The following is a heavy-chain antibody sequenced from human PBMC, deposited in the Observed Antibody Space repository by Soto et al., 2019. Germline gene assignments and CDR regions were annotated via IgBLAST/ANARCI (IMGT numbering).Heavy chain of an antibody. CDR2: INPSSGGT. CDR1: RCTFTDYY. J-gene: IGHJ5*02. V-gene: IGHV1-2*02. D-gene: IGHD1-1*01. Sequence: AGVQVSCKACRCTFTDYYFYWVRQAPGQGLEWMGWINPSSGGTNYAQKFQGRVTMTRDTTISTAYMESSTLRSDDTYVYYCSRKYDPHHWGQGTLVTVSS. CDR3: SRKYDPHH.